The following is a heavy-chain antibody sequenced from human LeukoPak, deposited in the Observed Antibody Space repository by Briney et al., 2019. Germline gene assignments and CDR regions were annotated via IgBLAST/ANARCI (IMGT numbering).Heavy chain of an antibody. CDR1: GFTFISYA. CDR2: ISGSGGST. CDR3: AKDDDYGVPGRSFEY. Sequence: PGGSLRLSCAASGFTFISYAMSWVRQAPGKGLEWVSAISGSGGSTYYADSAKGRFTISRDNSKNTLYLQMNSLRAEDTAVYYCAKDDDYGVPGRSFEYWGQGTLVTVSS. V-gene: IGHV3-23*01. D-gene: IGHD4-17*01. J-gene: IGHJ4*02.